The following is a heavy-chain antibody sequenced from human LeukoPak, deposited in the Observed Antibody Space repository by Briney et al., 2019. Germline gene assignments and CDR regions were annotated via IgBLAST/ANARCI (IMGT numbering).Heavy chain of an antibody. CDR3: AKRGVVIRAVLVVGFHKEAYYFDS. J-gene: IGHJ4*02. Sequence: PGGSLRLSCAASGFTFSYYWMSWVRQAPGKGLEWVANIKQDGSEKYYVDSVKGRFTISRDNPKNTLYLQMNSLRSEDTAVYFCAKRGVVIRAVLVVGFHKEAYYFDSWGQGALVTVSS. CDR1: GFTFSYYW. CDR2: IKQDGSEK. V-gene: IGHV3-7*03. D-gene: IGHD2-15*01.